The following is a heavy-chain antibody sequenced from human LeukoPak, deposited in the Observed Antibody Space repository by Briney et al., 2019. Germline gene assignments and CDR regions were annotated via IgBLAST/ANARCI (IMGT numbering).Heavy chain of an antibody. V-gene: IGHV4-4*07. Sequence: SETLSLTCTVSGGSISDYYWSWIRQPAGKGLEWIGRIYTTGSTDYNPSLKSRVTMSVDTSKNQFSLKLSSVTAADTAVYYCARQSYDSSGYYTKGASRRSVVDYWGQGTLVTVSS. CDR2: IYTTGST. D-gene: IGHD3-22*01. CDR1: GGSISDYY. CDR3: ARQSYDSSGYYTKGASRRSVVDY. J-gene: IGHJ4*02.